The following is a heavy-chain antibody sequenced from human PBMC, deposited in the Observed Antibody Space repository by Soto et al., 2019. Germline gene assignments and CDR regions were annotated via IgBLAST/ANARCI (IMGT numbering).Heavy chain of an antibody. D-gene: IGHD3-10*01. CDR2: IIPILGIA. V-gene: IGHV1-69*02. CDR3: ARLRAYGSGSHDY. Sequence: ASVKVSCKTSGGTFSSYTFSWVRQAPGQGLEWMGRIIPILGIANYAQKFQGRVTITADKSTSTAYMELSSLRSEDTAVYYCARLRAYGSGSHDYWGQGTLVTVSS. CDR1: GGTFSSYT. J-gene: IGHJ4*02.